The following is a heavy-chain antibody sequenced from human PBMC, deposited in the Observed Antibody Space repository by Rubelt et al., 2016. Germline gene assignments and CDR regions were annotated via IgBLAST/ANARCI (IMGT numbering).Heavy chain of an antibody. CDR2: LYTTGNT. CDR1: GDSISSGYF. Sequence: QVQLQESGPGLMKPSETLSLTCTVSGDSISSGYFWGWIRQPPGKGLEWIANLYTTGNTDYNPSLKSRVTMSVDTSKNQFSLKLTAVTAADTAEYYWATGLQAQRSFDYWGQGTLVTVSS. J-gene: IGHJ4*02. CDR3: ATGLQAQRSFDY. V-gene: IGHV4-38-2*02. D-gene: IGHD3-16*01.